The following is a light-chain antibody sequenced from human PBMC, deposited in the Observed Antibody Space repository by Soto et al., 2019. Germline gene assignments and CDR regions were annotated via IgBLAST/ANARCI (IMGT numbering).Light chain of an antibody. CDR2: EGS. J-gene: IGLJ1*01. V-gene: IGLV2-23*01. CDR1: SSDVGGYNL. CDR3: CSYAGSSTYV. Sequence: QSALTQPASVSGSPGQSIPISCTGTSSDVGGYNLVSWYQQHPGKAPKLMIYEGSKRPSGVSNRFSGSKSGNTASLTISGLQAEDEADYYCCSYAGSSTYVFGTGTKLTVL.